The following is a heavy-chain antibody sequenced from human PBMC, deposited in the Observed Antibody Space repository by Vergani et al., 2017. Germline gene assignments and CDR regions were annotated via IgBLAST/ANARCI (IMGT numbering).Heavy chain of an antibody. CDR2: IDRNYGVK. D-gene: IGHD3-16*01. J-gene: IGHJ2*01. CDR3: VKDNDYDADGPFDL. CDR1: GLTFQAFA. Sequence: VEAGGGLVQPGGSLRLFCTASGLTFQAFAFHWVRQVSGRGLEWVSGIDRNYGVKNGNSFEGRFSISRDNAKKAVFLQMNNLRHEDTALYFCVKDNDYDADGPFDLWGRGTRVTVSS. V-gene: IGHV3-9*01.